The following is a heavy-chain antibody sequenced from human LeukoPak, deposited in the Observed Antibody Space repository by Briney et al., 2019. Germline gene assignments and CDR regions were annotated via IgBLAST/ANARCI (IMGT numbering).Heavy chain of an antibody. CDR2: IYSGGST. J-gene: IGHJ6*02. Sequence: SETPSLTCTVSGVSITGYYWTWIRQPAGKGLEWIGRIYSGGSTNYNPPLKSRVTMSVDTSKNQFSLKLSSVTAADTAVYYCATGRDADSARGYYDMDVWGQGTTVTVSS. D-gene: IGHD5-24*01. CDR1: GVSITGYY. CDR3: ATGRDADSARGYYDMDV. V-gene: IGHV4-4*07.